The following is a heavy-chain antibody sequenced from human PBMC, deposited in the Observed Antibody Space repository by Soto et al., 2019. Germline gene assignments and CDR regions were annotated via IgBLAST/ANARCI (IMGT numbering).Heavy chain of an antibody. V-gene: IGHV1-69*01. D-gene: IGHD3-22*01. CDR2: IIPIFGTA. CDR1: GGIFSSYA. Sequence: QEQLVQSGAEVXXXXXXVKVSCKASGGIFSSYAISWVRQAPGQGLEWMGGIIPIFGTANYAQKFQGRVTITADESTNTAYMDLSSLKSEDTAIYYCARGGSGYVWFNEFWGQGTLVTVSS. J-gene: IGHJ4*02. CDR3: ARGGSGYVWFNEF.